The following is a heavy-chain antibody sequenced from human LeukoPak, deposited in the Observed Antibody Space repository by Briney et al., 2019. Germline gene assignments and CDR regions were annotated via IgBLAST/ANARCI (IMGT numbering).Heavy chain of an antibody. CDR3: ARELTSMTGDY. V-gene: IGHV3-7*01. J-gene: IGHJ4*02. Sequence: GGSLRLSCAASGFTFSSYWMSWVRQAPGKGLEWVANIKQDGSEKYYVDSVKGRFTISRDNSKNTLYLQMNSLRAEDTAVYYCARELTSMTGDYWGQGTLVTVSS. D-gene: IGHD2/OR15-2a*01. CDR1: GFTFSSYW. CDR2: IKQDGSEK.